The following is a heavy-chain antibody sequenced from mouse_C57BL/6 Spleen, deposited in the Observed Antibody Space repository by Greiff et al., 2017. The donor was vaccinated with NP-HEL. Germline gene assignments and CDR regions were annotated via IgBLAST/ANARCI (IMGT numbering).Heavy chain of an antibody. CDR3: ARNWDGAMDY. CDR2: ISSGGSYT. V-gene: IGHV5-6*01. J-gene: IGHJ4*01. CDR1: GFTFSSYG. Sequence: VQLKESGGDLVKPGGSLKLSCAASGFTFSSYGMSWVRQTPDKRLEWVATISSGGSYTYYPDSVKGRFTISRDNAKNTLYLQMSSLKSEDTAMYYCARNWDGAMDYWGQGTSVTVSS. D-gene: IGHD4-1*01.